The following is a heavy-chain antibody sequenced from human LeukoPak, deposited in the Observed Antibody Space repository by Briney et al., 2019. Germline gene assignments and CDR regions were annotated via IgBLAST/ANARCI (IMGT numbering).Heavy chain of an antibody. D-gene: IGHD6-13*01. Sequence: SETLSLTCTVSGGSISSYYWSWIRQPPGKGLEWIGYIYYSGSTNYNPSLKSRVTISVDTSKNQFSLKLSSVTAADTAVYYCARGGGYSSTLSDYWGQGTLVTVSS. CDR1: GGSISSYY. J-gene: IGHJ4*02. CDR3: ARGGGYSSTLSDY. V-gene: IGHV4-59*01. CDR2: IYYSGST.